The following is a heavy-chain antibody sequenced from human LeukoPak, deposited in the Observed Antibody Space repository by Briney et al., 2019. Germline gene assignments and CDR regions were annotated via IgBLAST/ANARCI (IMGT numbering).Heavy chain of an antibody. CDR2: ISYDGSNK. J-gene: IGHJ4*02. CDR1: GFTFSSYG. V-gene: IGHV3-30*18. D-gene: IGHD2-15*01. Sequence: PGGSLRLSCAASGFTFSSYGMHWVRQAPGKGLEWVAVISYDGSNKYYADSVKGRFTISRDNSKNTLYLQMNSLRAEDTAVYYCAKAEAGYTAFDYWGQGTLVTVSS. CDR3: AKAEAGYTAFDY.